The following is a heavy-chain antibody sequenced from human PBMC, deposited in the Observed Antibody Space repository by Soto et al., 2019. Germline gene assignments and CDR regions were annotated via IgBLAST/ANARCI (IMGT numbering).Heavy chain of an antibody. D-gene: IGHD2-15*01. J-gene: IGHJ6*03. CDR1: GFTFSDSA. CDR3: TRHVDCSGGSCYSGYYYYMDV. CDR2: IRSKPNTDAT. V-gene: IGHV3-73*01. Sequence: PGGSLRLSCAASGFTFSDSAMHWVRQASGKGLEWVGRIRSKPNTDATAYAASVKGRFTISRDDSKNTAYLQMNSLKTEDTAVYYCTRHVDCSGGSCYSGYYYYMDVWSKGTTVTVSS.